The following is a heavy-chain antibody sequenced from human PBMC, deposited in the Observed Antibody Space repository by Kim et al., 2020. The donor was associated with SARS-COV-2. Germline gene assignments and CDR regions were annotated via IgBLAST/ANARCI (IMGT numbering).Heavy chain of an antibody. J-gene: IGHJ3*02. CDR3: AGLEWLLPRGAFDI. V-gene: IGHV1-69*01. Sequence: AQKFQGRVTMTEDESTSTAYMELSSLRSEDTAVYYCAGLEWLLPRGAFDIWGQGTMVTVSS. D-gene: IGHD3-3*01.